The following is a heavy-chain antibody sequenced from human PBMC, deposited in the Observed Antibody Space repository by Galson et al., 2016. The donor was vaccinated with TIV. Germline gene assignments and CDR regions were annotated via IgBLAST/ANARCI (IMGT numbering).Heavy chain of an antibody. CDR2: IRGYGTIT. V-gene: IGHV3-74*01. CDR3: ASGALDTDREYYYYYGLDV. CDR1: GFTFSTYW. J-gene: IGHJ6*02. Sequence: SLRLSCAASGFTFSTYWMNWVRQAPGKGLVWVSRIRGYGTITNYADSVKGRFPIARDNAKNTLYLHTNSRSADDTPVYYCASGALDTDREYYYYYGLDVWGQGTTVTVSS. D-gene: IGHD5-18*01.